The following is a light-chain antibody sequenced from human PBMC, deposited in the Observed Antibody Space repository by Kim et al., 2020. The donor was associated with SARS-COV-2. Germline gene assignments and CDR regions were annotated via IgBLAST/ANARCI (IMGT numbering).Light chain of an antibody. CDR1: QSVSRN. V-gene: IGKV3-15*01. CDR3: QQYNYWPQYT. CDR2: GAS. J-gene: IGKJ2*01. Sequence: EIVLTQSPATLSVSPGERATLSCRASQSVSRNLAWYQQKPGQAPSLLIYGASTRATGVPARCSGSGSGTEFTLTISSLQSADFALYYCQQYNYWPQYTFGQGTKLEI.